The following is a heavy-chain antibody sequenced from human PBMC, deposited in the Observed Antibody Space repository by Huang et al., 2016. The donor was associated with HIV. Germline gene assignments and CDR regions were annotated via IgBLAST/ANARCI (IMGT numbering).Heavy chain of an antibody. V-gene: IGHV1-3*01. Sequence: QVHLVQSGPEVKKPGASVKVSCKASGYNFTSRGLHWVRQAPGQRLEWMGYGNPGKGITKYATKFQGRVTLTGDISAHAAYMQLSRLTSEDTAVYYCASGQRMRESDIVATIPVSWGQGALVTVSS. CDR3: ASGQRMRESDIVATIPVS. D-gene: IGHD5-12*01. J-gene: IGHJ5*02. CDR1: GYNFTSRG. CDR2: GNPGKGIT.